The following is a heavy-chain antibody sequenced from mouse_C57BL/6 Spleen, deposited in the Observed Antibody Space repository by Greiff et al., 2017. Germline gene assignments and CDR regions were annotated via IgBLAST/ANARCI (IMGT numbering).Heavy chain of an antibody. CDR1: GYTFTSYG. D-gene: IGHD1-1*01. CDR2: IYPRSGNT. V-gene: IGHV1-81*01. J-gene: IGHJ2*01. CDR3: GSFKGSRPLFDY. Sequence: QVQLQQPGAELARPGASVKLSCKASGYTFTSYGISWVKQRTGQGLEWIGEIYPRSGNTYYNEKFKGKATLTEDKSSSTAYMELRSLTSEDSAVYFCGSFKGSRPLFDYWGQGTTLTVSS.